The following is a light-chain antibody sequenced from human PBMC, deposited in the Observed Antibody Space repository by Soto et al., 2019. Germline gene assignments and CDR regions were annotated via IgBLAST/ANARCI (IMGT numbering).Light chain of an antibody. CDR3: SSYTSSSTWV. J-gene: IGLJ2*01. CDR1: TTDVGGYNY. Sequence: QSALTQPASVSGSPGQSITIPCTGTTTDVGGYNYVSWYQQHPGKAPKLLIYEVSNRPSGVSDRFSGSKSGNTASLTISGLQAEDEADYYSSSYTSSSTWVFGGGTKVTVL. CDR2: EVS. V-gene: IGLV2-14*01.